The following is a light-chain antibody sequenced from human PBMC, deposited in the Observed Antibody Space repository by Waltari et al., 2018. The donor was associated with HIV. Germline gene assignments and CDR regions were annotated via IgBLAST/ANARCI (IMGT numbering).Light chain of an antibody. CDR3: AAWDDSLRGSYV. V-gene: IGLV1-47*01. CDR1: SFNIGRNF. J-gene: IGLJ1*01. CDR2: RDN. Sequence: SVLTQPPSASGTPGQRVIISCSGSSFNIGRNFVSWYQQLPGTAPKVLIFRDNQRPSEVPDRFSGSKSGASASRAISGLRSEDEADYYCAAWDDSLRGSYVFGPGTKVTVL.